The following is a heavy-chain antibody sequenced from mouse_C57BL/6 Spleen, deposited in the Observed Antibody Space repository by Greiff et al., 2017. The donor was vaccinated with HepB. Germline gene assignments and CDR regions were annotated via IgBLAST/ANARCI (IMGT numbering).Heavy chain of an antibody. D-gene: IGHD1-1*01. J-gene: IGHJ1*03. CDR1: GYTFTDYE. Sequence: QVQLQQSGAELVRPGASVTLSCKASGYTFTDYEMHWVKQTPVHGLEWIGAIDPETGGTAYNQKFKGKAILTADKSSSTAYMELRSLTSEDSAVYYCTREGGTTVEGYFDVWGTGTTVTVSS. CDR2: IDPETGGT. V-gene: IGHV1-15*01. CDR3: TREGGTTVEGYFDV.